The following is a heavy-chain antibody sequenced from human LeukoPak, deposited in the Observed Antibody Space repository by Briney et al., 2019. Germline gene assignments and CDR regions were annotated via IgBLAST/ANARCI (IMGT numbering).Heavy chain of an antibody. CDR3: TTGPVLRYFDWLGGFDY. CDR2: IKSKTDGGTT. V-gene: IGHV3-15*01. Sequence: GGSLRLSCAASGFTVSNNYMSWVRQAPGKGLEWVGRIKSKTDGGTTDYAAPVKGRFTISRDDSKNTLYLQMNSLKTEDTAVYYCTTGPVLRYFDWLGGFDYWGQGTLVTVSS. J-gene: IGHJ4*02. CDR1: GFTVSNNY. D-gene: IGHD3-9*01.